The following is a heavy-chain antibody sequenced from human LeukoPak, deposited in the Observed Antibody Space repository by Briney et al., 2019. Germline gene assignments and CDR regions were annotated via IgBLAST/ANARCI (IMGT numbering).Heavy chain of an antibody. CDR1: GGSFSGYY. CDR3: ARVRGSGSYRPFDY. D-gene: IGHD1-26*01. CDR2: IDHSGST. J-gene: IGHJ4*02. Sequence: SETLSLTCAVYGGSFSGYYWSWIRQPPGKGLEWIGEIDHSGSTNYNPSLKSRVTISVDTSKNQFPLKLSSVTAADTAVYYCARVRGSGSYRPFDYWGQGTLVTVSS. V-gene: IGHV4-34*01.